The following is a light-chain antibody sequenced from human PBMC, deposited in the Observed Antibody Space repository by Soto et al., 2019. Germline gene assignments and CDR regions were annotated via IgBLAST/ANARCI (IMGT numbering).Light chain of an antibody. J-gene: IGKJ5*01. CDR3: QQSYSTPIT. Sequence: DIQMTQSPSSLSASVGDRVTITCRASQSISSYLNWYQQKPGKAPKLLIYAASSLQSGVPSRFRGSGSDTDFTLTISSQQPEDFATYYCQQSYSTPITFGQGTRLEIK. CDR2: AAS. CDR1: QSISSY. V-gene: IGKV1-39*01.